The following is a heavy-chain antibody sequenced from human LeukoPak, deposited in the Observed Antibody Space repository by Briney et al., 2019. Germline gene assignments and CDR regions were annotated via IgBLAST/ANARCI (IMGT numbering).Heavy chain of an antibody. V-gene: IGHV5-51*01. J-gene: IGHJ4*02. D-gene: IGHD2-8*01. CDR3: ARPNPDYCTNGVCYTFDY. Sequence: GESLKISCKGSGYSFTSYWIGWVRQMPGKGLEWMGIIYPADSDTRYSPSFQGQVTISADKSISTAYLQWSSLKASDTAMYYCARPNPDYCTNGVCYTFDYWGQGTLVTVSS. CDR2: IYPADSDT. CDR1: GYSFTSYW.